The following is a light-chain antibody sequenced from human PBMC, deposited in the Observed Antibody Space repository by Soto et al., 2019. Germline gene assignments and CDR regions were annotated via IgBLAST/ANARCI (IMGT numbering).Light chain of an antibody. CDR3: QQYAVSPIT. V-gene: IGKV3-20*01. J-gene: IGKJ3*01. Sequence: EIVLTQSPGTLSLSPGERATLSCRASQSVTSSYLAWYQQKPGQAPRLLIYDASSRATGIPDRFSGSGSGTDFTLTISRLEPEDFAVYYCQQYAVSPITFGPGTKVDV. CDR1: QSVTSSY. CDR2: DAS.